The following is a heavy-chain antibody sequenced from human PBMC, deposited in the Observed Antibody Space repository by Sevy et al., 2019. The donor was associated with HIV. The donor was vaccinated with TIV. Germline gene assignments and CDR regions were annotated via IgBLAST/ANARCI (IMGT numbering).Heavy chain of an antibody. J-gene: IGHJ6*02. CDR2: ISWHSGNI. Sequence: GGSLRLSCAASGFTFDDYAMHWVRQRPGKGLEWVSGISWHSGNIDYADSVKGRFTISRDNAKKSLYLQINSLRAEDTALYYCAKDIGPSNYDYVWGTYYFYGMDVWGQGTTVTVSS. D-gene: IGHD3-16*01. CDR3: AKDIGPSNYDYVWGTYYFYGMDV. V-gene: IGHV3-9*01. CDR1: GFTFDDYA.